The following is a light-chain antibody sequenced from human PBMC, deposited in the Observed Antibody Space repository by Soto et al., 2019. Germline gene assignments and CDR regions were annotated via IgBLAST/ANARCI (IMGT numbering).Light chain of an antibody. CDR3: QQYKDYVYT. V-gene: IGKV1-39*01. Sequence: DIQMTQSPSSLSAPVGDRVTVACRASQSISSYLNWYQQKPGKAPKLLIYAASSLQSGVPSRFSGSGSATEFTLTISGLQPDDFATYYCQQYKDYVYTFGQGTKVDIK. J-gene: IGKJ2*01. CDR2: AAS. CDR1: QSISSY.